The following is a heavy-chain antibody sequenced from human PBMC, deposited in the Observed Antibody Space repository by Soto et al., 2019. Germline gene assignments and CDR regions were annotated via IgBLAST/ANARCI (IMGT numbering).Heavy chain of an antibody. CDR1: GASIKSRNYF. V-gene: IGHV4-39*02. CDR2: IHSSGGT. J-gene: IGHJ4*02. Sequence: QLQLQETGPGLVKPSETLSLTCTVSGASIKSRNYFWGWIRQPPGKGLEFVGSIHSSGGTYYNPSLKSRVTVSVDLSNSHFSLSLKSLTATDTAVYYCGRLAEAATGHTDFDFWGQGTLVTVS. CDR3: GRLAEAATGHTDFDF. D-gene: IGHD2-15*01.